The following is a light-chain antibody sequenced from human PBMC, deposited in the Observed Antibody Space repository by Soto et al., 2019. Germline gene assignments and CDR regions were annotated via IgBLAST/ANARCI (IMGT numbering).Light chain of an antibody. J-gene: IGKJ5*01. CDR1: QSIRSR. V-gene: IGKV1-39*01. Sequence: DVHMTQYTSSLSASVGDTVTITCRASQSIRSRLNWYQQKPGKAPNLLIYAATKLQSGVPSRFSGGGSGTDFTLTVSSPQPEDLATYYCQQSYTTPLPFGQGRLPAIK. CDR3: QQSYTTPLP. CDR2: AAT.